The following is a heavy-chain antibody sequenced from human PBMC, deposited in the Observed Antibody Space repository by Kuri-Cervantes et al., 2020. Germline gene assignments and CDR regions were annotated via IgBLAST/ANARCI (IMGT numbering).Heavy chain of an antibody. J-gene: IGHJ3*02. CDR2: ITSDGSKK. V-gene: IGHV3-30-3*02. CDR3: ANLITMVVGVRWFDHDAFDI. Sequence: GESLKISCAASGFTFRSYAMHWVRQLPGKGLEWVSVITSDGSKKYYADSVKGRFTISRDNSKNTLYLQMNSLRAEDTAVYYCANLITMVVGVRWFDHDAFDIWGQGTMVTVSS. D-gene: IGHD3-22*01. CDR1: GFTFRSYA.